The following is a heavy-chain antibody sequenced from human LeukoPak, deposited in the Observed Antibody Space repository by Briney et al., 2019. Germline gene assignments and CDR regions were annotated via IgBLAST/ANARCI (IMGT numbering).Heavy chain of an antibody. V-gene: IGHV4-30-4*01. CDR2: IYYSGST. Sequence: SQTLSLTCTVSGGSISSGDYYWSWIRQPPGKGLEWIGYIYYSGSTYYNPSLKSRVTISVDTSKNQFSLKLSSVTAADTAVYYCASLAVAGLSEGYWGQGTLVIVSS. CDR1: GGSISSGDYY. CDR3: ASLAVAGLSEGY. J-gene: IGHJ4*02. D-gene: IGHD6-19*01.